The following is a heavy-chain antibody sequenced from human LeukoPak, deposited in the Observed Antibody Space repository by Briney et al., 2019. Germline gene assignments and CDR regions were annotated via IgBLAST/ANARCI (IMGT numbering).Heavy chain of an antibody. D-gene: IGHD6-19*01. J-gene: IGHJ4*02. V-gene: IGHV1-69*13. Sequence: GASVKVSCKASGGTFSSYAISWVRQAPGQGLEWMGGIIPIFGTANYAQKFQGRVTITADESTSTAYMELSSLRAEDTALYYCAKDRDRGWYGDFDYWGQGTLVTVSS. CDR1: GGTFSSYA. CDR3: AKDRDRGWYGDFDY. CDR2: IIPIFGTA.